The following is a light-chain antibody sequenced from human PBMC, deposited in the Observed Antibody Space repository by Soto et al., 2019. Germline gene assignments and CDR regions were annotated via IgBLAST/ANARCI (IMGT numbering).Light chain of an antibody. CDR1: TSDVGAYNY. CDR3: GTWDSSLSAYV. V-gene: IGLV2-14*01. J-gene: IGLJ1*01. CDR2: EVS. Sequence: QSVLTQPASVSGSPGQSITISCTGSTSDVGAYNYVSWYKHHPGQAPQLMIYEVSNRPSGVSNRFSGSKSGTSATLGITGLQTGDEADYYCGTWDSSLSAYVFGTGTKVTVL.